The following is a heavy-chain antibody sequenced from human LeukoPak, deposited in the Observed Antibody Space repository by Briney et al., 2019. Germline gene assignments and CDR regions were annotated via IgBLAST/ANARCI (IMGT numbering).Heavy chain of an antibody. V-gene: IGHV4-39*01. D-gene: IGHD3-10*01. J-gene: IGHJ5*02. CDR3: ARRRVRGLFDH. Sequence: PSETLSLTCTVSGGSISSSSYYWGWIRQPPGKGLEWIGSIYYSGSTYYNPSLKSRVTISVDTSKNQFSLKLSSVTAADTAVYYCARRRVRGLFDHWGQGTLVTVSS. CDR1: GGSISSSSYY. CDR2: IYYSGST.